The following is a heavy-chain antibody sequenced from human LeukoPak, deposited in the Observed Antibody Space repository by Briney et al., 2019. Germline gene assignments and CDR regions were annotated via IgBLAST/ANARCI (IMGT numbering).Heavy chain of an antibody. CDR3: AKTQGYYDSSGYYPDY. CDR1: GFTFSSYA. J-gene: IGHJ4*02. V-gene: IGHV3-23*01. D-gene: IGHD3-22*01. CDR2: ISDSAGGT. Sequence: PGGSLRLSCAASGFTFSSYAMSWVRQAPGKGLEWVSAISDSAGGTYYADSVKGRFTISRDNSKNTLYLQMNSLRAEDTAVYYCAKTQGYYDSSGYYPDYWGQGTLVTVSS.